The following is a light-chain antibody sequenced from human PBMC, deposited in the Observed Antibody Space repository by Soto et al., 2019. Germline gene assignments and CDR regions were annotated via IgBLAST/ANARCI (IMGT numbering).Light chain of an antibody. CDR2: AAA. Sequence: DIQMTQSPSSLSASVGDRVTISCRASQGISNYLAWYQQKPGKVPKLLIYAAATLQLGVPSRFTGSGSATEFSLTITSLQPEDAATYYCQKYNSAPWTFGHGTKVEIK. V-gene: IGKV1-27*01. CDR3: QKYNSAPWT. CDR1: QGISNY. J-gene: IGKJ1*01.